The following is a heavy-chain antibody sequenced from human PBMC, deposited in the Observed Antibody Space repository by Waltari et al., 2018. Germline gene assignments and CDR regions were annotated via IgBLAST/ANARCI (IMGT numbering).Heavy chain of an antibody. D-gene: IGHD6-13*01. V-gene: IGHV3-7*01. J-gene: IGHJ3*02. CDR1: GFTFSSFW. CDR3: GRGSSSWSDGPDAVAI. CDR2: IEPDGSEK. Sequence: EVQLVESGGGLVQPGGSLRPSCAASGFTFSSFWMSRVRQALREGLEWVANIEPDGSEKYYVDFVKGRFTIARDNTKNSLYLQRESVGAEDAAVYECGRGSSSWSDGPDAVAIWGQGTMGTFSS.